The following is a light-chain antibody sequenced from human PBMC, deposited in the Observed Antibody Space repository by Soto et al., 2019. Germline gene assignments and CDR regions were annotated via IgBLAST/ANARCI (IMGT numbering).Light chain of an antibody. CDR3: ASHGNISV. Sequence: QSVLTQPASVSGSPGQSITISCTGSNSDIGAYNYVSWYQQHPGKAPKFIMYEVSNRPSGVSNRFSGSKSGNTASLTISGLQAEDEADYYCASHGNISVFGGGTKLTVL. CDR2: EVS. V-gene: IGLV2-14*01. J-gene: IGLJ2*01. CDR1: NSDIGAYNY.